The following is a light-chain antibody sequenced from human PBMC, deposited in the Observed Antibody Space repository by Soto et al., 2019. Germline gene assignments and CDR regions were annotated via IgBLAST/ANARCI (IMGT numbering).Light chain of an antibody. Sequence: EIVLTQSPGTLSLSPGERGTLSCRASQNLGTLYLAWFQQKSGQAPRLLIYSASRRATGIPDRFTGSGSGTDFTLTINRVEPEDFAVYYCHQYDSWTFGQGTRLEIK. CDR2: SAS. V-gene: IGKV3-20*01. CDR3: HQYDSWT. J-gene: IGKJ5*01. CDR1: QNLGTLY.